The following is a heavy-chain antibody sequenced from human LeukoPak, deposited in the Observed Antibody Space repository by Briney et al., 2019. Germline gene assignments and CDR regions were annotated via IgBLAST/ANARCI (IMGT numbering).Heavy chain of an antibody. J-gene: IGHJ4*02. D-gene: IGHD3-9*01. CDR2: IYYSGST. Sequence: PSETLSLTCTVSGGPISSYYWSWIRQPPGKGLEWIGYIYYSGSTNYNPSLKSRATISVDTSKNQFSLKLSSVTAADTAVYYCARSSLRYFDWLDWGQGTLVTVSS. V-gene: IGHV4-59*01. CDR1: GGPISSYY. CDR3: ARSSLRYFDWLD.